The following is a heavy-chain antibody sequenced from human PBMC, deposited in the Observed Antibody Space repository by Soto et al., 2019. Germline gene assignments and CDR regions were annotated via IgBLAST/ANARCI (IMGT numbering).Heavy chain of an antibody. D-gene: IGHD2-2*01. CDR1: GGSFSGYY. Sequence: SETLSLTCAVYGGSFSGYYWSWIRQPPGKGLEWIGEINHSGSTNYNPSLKSRVTISVDTSKNQFSLKLSSVTAADTAVYYCARGHPTLVRADAFDIWGQGTMVTVSS. J-gene: IGHJ3*02. CDR3: ARGHPTLVRADAFDI. CDR2: INHSGST. V-gene: IGHV4-34*01.